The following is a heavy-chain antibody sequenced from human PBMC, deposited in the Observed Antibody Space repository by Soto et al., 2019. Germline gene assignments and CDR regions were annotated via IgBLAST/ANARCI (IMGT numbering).Heavy chain of an antibody. J-gene: IGHJ6*03. CDR2: INPNSGGT. CDR1: GYTFTGYY. CDR3: ARGGIVVVVAAQYYYMDV. D-gene: IGHD2-15*01. Sequence: AAVKVSCKASGYTFTGYYMHGVRQAPRQGLEWMGWINPNSGGTNYAQKFQGWVTMTRDTSISTAYMELSRLRSDDTAVYYCARGGIVVVVAAQYYYMDVWGKGTTVTVSS. V-gene: IGHV1-2*04.